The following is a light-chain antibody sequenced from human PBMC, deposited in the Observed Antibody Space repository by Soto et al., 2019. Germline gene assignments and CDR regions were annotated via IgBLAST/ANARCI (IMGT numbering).Light chain of an antibody. CDR1: QSINTN. J-gene: IGKJ2*01. CDR2: DAF. CDR3: QQYYDWRPYT. Sequence: EIVMTQSPATLSVSPGERVTLSCRASQSINTNLAWYQQKSGQAPSLLIYDAFTRATGIPARFSGSGSGTEFTLTISSLQSEDFSVYYCQQYYDWRPYTFGQGTKLEIK. V-gene: IGKV3-15*01.